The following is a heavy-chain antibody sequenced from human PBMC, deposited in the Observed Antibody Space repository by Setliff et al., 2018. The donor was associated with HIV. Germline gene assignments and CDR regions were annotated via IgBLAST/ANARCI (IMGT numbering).Heavy chain of an antibody. CDR1: GASIRGHY. D-gene: IGHD1-7*01. J-gene: IGHJ6*03. CDR2: IYYSGST. CDR3: ARGDGTKYYYYYYVDV. Sequence: SETLSLTCSVSGASIRGHYWSWIRRPPGKGLEWIGYIYYSGSTNYNPSLKSRVTISVDTSKNQFSLKLSSVTAADTAVYYCARGDGTKYYYYYYVDVWGKGTTVTVS. V-gene: IGHV4-59*11.